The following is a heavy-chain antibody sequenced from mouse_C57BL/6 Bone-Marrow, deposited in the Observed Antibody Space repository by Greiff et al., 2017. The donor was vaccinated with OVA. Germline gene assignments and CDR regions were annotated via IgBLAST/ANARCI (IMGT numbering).Heavy chain of an antibody. J-gene: IGHJ1*03. CDR2: INPGSGGT. CDR3: ARWGDYIWYFDV. CDR1: GYAFTNYL. V-gene: IGHV1-54*01. D-gene: IGHD2-12*01. Sequence: VQLQQSGAELVRPGTSVKVSCKASGYAFTNYLIEWVKQRPGQGLEWIGVINPGSGGTNYNEKFKGKATLTADKSSSTAYMQLSSLTSDDSAVYYCARWGDYIWYFDVGGTGTTVTGSS.